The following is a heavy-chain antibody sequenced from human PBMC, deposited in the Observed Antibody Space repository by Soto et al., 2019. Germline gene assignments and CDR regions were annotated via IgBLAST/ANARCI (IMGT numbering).Heavy chain of an antibody. V-gene: IGHV4-39*02. CDR2: IYYSGNT. J-gene: IGHJ4*02. CDR1: GASISISSNYY. CDR3: VTTAVYCSGTNCYDFDY. Sequence: LSLTCTAAGASISISSNYYWGWIRQPPGKGLEWIGSIYYSGNTYYSPALKRRVSLSVDTSNNHFSLNLNSVTAADTAVYYCVTTAVYCSGTNCYDFDYWGKGTLVTVSS. D-gene: IGHD2-2*01.